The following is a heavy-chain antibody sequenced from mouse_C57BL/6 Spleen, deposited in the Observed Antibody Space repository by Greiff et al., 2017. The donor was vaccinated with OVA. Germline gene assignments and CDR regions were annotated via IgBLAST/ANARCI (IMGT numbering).Heavy chain of an antibody. CDR1: GFTFSDYY. CDR3: ARWNWDNYAMDY. D-gene: IGHD4-1*01. J-gene: IGHJ4*01. CDR2: INYDGSST. V-gene: IGHV5-16*01. Sequence: EVMLVESEGGLVQPGSSMKLSCTASGFTFSDYYMAWVRQVPEKGLEWVANINYDGSSTYYLDSLKSRFIISRDNAKNILYLQMSSLKSEDTATYYCARWNWDNYAMDYWGQGTSVTVSS.